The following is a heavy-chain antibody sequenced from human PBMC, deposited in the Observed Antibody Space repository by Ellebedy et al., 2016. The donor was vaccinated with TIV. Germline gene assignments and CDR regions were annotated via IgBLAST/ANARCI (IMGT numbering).Heavy chain of an antibody. Sequence: GESLKISXEVSGYRFTMFWIGWVRQVPGRGLEWMGIIHPGDSDTRYSPSFQGQVTISADKSISTAYLQWSSLKASDTAMYYCARRGYSYGSYYFDYWGQGSLITVSS. CDR2: IHPGDSDT. J-gene: IGHJ4*02. D-gene: IGHD5-18*01. CDR3: ARRGYSYGSYYFDY. V-gene: IGHV5-51*01. CDR1: GYRFTMFW.